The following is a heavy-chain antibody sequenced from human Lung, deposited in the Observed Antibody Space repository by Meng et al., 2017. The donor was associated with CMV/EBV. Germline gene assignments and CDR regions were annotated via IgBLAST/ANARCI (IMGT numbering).Heavy chain of an antibody. J-gene: IGHJ5*02. CDR2: IYWDDDK. V-gene: IGHV2-5*02. CDR1: GFSPNTSEVG. CDR3: ALFTGSWFDP. Sequence: ITHKVSCPTLVKPTQTRTLTVTFSGFSPNTSEVGVGWIRQPPGKALEWLAVIYWDDDKRYSPSLKSRLTITKDTSKNQVVLTLTNMDPVDTATYYCALFTGSWFDPWGQGTLVTVSS. D-gene: IGHD1-14*01.